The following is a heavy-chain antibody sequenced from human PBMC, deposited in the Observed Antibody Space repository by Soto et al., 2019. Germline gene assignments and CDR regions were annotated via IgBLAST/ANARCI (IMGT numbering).Heavy chain of an antibody. Sequence: QVQLVQSGAEVKKPGSSVKVSCKASGYTFTSYGISWVRQAPGQGLEWMGWISAYNGNTNYAQKLQGRVTMTTDTSTSTDYMELRSLRSDDTAVYYCARDLGYGDYGRYYYYYGMDVWGQGTTSTVSS. CDR3: ARDLGYGDYGRYYYYYGMDV. D-gene: IGHD4-17*01. CDR1: GYTFTSYG. CDR2: ISAYNGNT. V-gene: IGHV1-18*01. J-gene: IGHJ6*02.